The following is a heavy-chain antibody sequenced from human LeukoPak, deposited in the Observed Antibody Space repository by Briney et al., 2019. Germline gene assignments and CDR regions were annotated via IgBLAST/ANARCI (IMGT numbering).Heavy chain of an antibody. J-gene: IGHJ4*02. D-gene: IGHD6-13*01. V-gene: IGHV1-69*06. CDR2: IIPIFGTA. Sequence: ASVKVSCKASGGTFSSYAISWVRQALGQGLEWMGGIIPIFGTANYAQKFQGRVTITADKSTSTAYMVLSSLRSEDTAVYYCAYSSSLGRGYFDYWGQGTLVTVSS. CDR3: AYSSSLGRGYFDY. CDR1: GGTFSSYA.